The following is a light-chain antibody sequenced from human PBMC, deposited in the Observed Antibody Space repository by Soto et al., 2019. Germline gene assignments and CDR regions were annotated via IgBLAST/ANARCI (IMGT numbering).Light chain of an antibody. CDR1: QSVRTS. CDR2: DAS. J-gene: IGKJ5*01. V-gene: IGKV3-11*01. CDR3: QQRNVWPPIT. Sequence: EVVLTQSPATLSLSPGERATLSCRASQSVRTSLAWYQHKPGQAPRLVIYDASLRANGVPARFGGSGSGKDFTLTINSLEPEDFAVYYCQQRNVWPPITFGQGTRLEI.